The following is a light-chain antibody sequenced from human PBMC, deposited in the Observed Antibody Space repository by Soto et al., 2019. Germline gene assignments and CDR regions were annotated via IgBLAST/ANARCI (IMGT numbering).Light chain of an antibody. Sequence: EIVLTQSPATLSLSPGERATLSCRASQSVTSYLVWYRQKPGQAPRLLIYDASNRATGIPARFTGSGSGTDFTLTISSLEPEDFAVYYCQHRYNWPFTFGQGTRLEIK. J-gene: IGKJ5*01. V-gene: IGKV3-11*01. CDR2: DAS. CDR1: QSVTSY. CDR3: QHRYNWPFT.